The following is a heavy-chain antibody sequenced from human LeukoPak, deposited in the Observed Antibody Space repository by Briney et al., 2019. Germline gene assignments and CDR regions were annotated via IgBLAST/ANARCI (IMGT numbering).Heavy chain of an antibody. Sequence: ASVKVSCKASGYTFTGYYMHWVRQAPGQGLEWMGWINPNSGGTNYAQKFQGRVTMTRDTSISTAYMELSRLRSDDTAVYYCARDYDSSGYYFQVGYWGQGTLVTVSS. CDR2: INPNSGGT. CDR3: ARDYDSSGYYFQVGY. D-gene: IGHD3-22*01. CDR1: GYTFTGYY. J-gene: IGHJ4*02. V-gene: IGHV1-2*02.